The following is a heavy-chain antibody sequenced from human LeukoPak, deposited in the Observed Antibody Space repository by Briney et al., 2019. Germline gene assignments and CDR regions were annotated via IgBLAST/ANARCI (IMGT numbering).Heavy chain of an antibody. D-gene: IGHD6-25*01. CDR1: GGSISSSSYY. V-gene: IGHV4-39*01. CDR2: IYSSGST. Sequence: SETLSLTCTVSGGSISSSSYYWGWIRQPPGKGLEWIGNIYSSGSTYYNSSLKSRVTISIDTSKNQVSLKMSSVTAADTAVYYCAKSGGYGLIDYWGQGTLVTVSS. J-gene: IGHJ4*01. CDR3: AKSGGYGLIDY.